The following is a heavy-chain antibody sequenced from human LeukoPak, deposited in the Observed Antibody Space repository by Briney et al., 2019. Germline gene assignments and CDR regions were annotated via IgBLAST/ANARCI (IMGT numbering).Heavy chain of an antibody. CDR1: GGTFSSYA. V-gene: IGHV1-69*13. CDR2: IIPIFGTA. Sequence: SVKVSCKASGGTFSSYAISWVRQAPGQGLEWMGGIIPIFGTANYAQKFQGRVTITADESTSTAYMELSSLRSEDTAVYYCARDRRDRGVPYMDVWGKGTTVTVSS. CDR3: ARDRRDRGVPYMDV. J-gene: IGHJ6*03. D-gene: IGHD3-10*01.